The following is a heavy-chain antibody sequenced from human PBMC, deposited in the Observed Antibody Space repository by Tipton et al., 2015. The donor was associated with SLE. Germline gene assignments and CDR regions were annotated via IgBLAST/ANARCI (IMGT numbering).Heavy chain of an antibody. CDR1: GFTFSSYG. Sequence: SLRLSCAASGFTFSSYGMHWVRQAPGKGLEWVAVISYDGSNKYYADSVKGRFTISRDNSKNTLYLQMNSLRAEDTAVYYCATGPAAGTGDYWGQGTLVTVSS. V-gene: IGHV3-30*03. CDR3: ATGPAAGTGDY. D-gene: IGHD6-13*01. CDR2: ISYDGSNK. J-gene: IGHJ4*02.